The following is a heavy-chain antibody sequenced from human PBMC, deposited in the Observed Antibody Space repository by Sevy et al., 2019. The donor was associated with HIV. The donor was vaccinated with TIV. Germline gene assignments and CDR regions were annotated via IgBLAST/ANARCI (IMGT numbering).Heavy chain of an antibody. CDR2: IRTTGSAI. J-gene: IGHJ4*02. Sequence: EGSLRLSCAASGFTFSDNYMNWILQAPGKELEWISYIRTTGSAINYADSVKGRFAISRDNSKNSLYLQMNSLRAEDMAVYFCVGRRYSSRFSWSYHFDFWGQGTVVTVSS. CDR1: GFTFSDNY. V-gene: IGHV3-11*01. D-gene: IGHD5-18*01. CDR3: VGRRYSSRFSWSYHFDF.